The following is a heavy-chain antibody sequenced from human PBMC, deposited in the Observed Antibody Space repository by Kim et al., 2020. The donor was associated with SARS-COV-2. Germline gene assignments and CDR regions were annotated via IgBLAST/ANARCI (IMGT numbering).Heavy chain of an antibody. CDR2: ISGSGGST. CDR3: AKGTTPYYYYYGMDV. J-gene: IGHJ6*02. D-gene: IGHD4-17*01. CDR1: GFTFSSYA. Sequence: GGSLRLSCAASGFTFSSYAMSWVRQAPGKGLEWVSAISGSGGSTYYADSVKGRFTISRDNSKNTLYLQMNSLRAEDTAVYYCAKGTTPYYYYYGMDVWGQGTTVTVSS. V-gene: IGHV3-23*01.